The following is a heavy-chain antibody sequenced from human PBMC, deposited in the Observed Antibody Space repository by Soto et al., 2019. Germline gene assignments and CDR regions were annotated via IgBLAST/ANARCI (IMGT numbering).Heavy chain of an antibody. Sequence: QVQLVEAGGGVVQPGRSLRLSCAASGFTFSNYGMQWVRQAPGKGLEWVAVVSRDVFTKFYAGSVKGRFTISRDNSKNTLDLQVNSLRPEDKDVYYCVKEWHSDGYGAAFEVWGQGTMVNVSS. CDR3: VKEWHSDGYGAAFEV. V-gene: IGHV3-30*18. J-gene: IGHJ3*01. CDR1: GFTFSNYG. CDR2: VSRDVFTK. D-gene: IGHD5-18*01.